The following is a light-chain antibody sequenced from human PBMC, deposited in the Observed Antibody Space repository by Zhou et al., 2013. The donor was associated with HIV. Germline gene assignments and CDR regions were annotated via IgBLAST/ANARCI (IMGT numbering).Light chain of an antibody. CDR2: GAS. J-gene: IGKJ2*01. CDR1: QSISRDY. Sequence: EIVLTQSPGTLSLSPGERATLSCRASQSISRDYLAWYQQKPGQAPRLLVYGASTRATGIPDRFTGSGSGTDFTLTFTTLGPEDFAVYYCQQYANSPQTFGQGTKVEIK. CDR3: QQYANSPQT. V-gene: IGKV3-20*01.